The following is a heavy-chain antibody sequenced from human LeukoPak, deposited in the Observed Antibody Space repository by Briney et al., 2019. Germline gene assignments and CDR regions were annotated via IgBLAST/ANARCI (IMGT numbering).Heavy chain of an antibody. CDR2: IIPILGIA. V-gene: IGHV1-69*04. Sequence: ASVKVSCKASGGTFSSYAISWVRQAPGQGLEWMGRIIPILGIANYAQKFQGRVTMTRNTSISTAYMELSSLRSGDTAVYYCARLRQYYDSSGYYLRRYYYYGMDVWGQGTTVTVSS. J-gene: IGHJ6*02. CDR1: GGTFSSYA. D-gene: IGHD3-22*01. CDR3: ARLRQYYDSSGYYLRRYYYYGMDV.